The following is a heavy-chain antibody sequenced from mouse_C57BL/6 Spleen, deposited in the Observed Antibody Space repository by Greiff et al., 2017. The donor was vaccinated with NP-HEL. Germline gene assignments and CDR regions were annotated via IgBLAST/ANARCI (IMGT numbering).Heavy chain of an antibody. D-gene: IGHD2-2*01. CDR3: ARSGGYDVFAY. V-gene: IGHV1-76*01. Sequence: QVQLQQSGAELVRPGASVKLSCKASGYTFTDYYINWVKQRPGQGLEWIARIYPGSGNTYYNEKFKGKATLTAEKSSSTAYMQLSSLTSEDSAVYFCARSGGYDVFAYWGQGTLVTVSA. J-gene: IGHJ3*01. CDR2: IYPGSGNT. CDR1: GYTFTDYY.